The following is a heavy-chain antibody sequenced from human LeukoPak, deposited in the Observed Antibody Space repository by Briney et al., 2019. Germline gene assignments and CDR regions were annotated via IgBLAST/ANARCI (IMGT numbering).Heavy chain of an antibody. Sequence: SETLSLTCAVSGGSFNGYFWTWIRQPPGKGLGWIGEITNTGDTEYNPSLNNRVTIAVDTSKRQFSLRLTSVTAADTAMYYCARAPYIRSWYQLSRGEDYWGQGTLVTVST. V-gene: IGHV4-34*01. CDR2: ITNTGDT. D-gene: IGHD2-2*01. CDR1: GGSFNGYF. CDR3: ARAPYIRSWYQLSRGEDY. J-gene: IGHJ4*02.